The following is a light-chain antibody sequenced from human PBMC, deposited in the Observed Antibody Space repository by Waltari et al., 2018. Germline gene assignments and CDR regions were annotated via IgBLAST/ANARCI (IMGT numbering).Light chain of an antibody. J-gene: IGKJ1*01. CDR2: RAS. CDR1: QSVGSSS. Sequence: EIVLTQSPRTASLSPGESDTLSCRASQSVGSSSLAWYQLKPGQAPRLVIYRASRRATGIPDRFSGSGSGTDFSLTISRLEPEDFAVYYWQQHGTLPATFGQGTKVEIK. V-gene: IGKV3-20*01. CDR3: QQHGTLPAT.